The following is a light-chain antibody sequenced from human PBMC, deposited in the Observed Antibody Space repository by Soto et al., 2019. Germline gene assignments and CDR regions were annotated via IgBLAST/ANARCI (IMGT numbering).Light chain of an antibody. J-gene: IGKJ2*01. CDR3: QRYYGGPPYT. Sequence: DIVMTQSPDSLAVSLGERATINCKSSQSLLYSSNHKNYLAWYQQKPGQPPKLLIYWASTRESGVPDRFSGSGSGTDFTLTISSLQAEDVAVYYCQRYYGGPPYTFGQGTKLEIK. CDR1: QSLLYSSNHKNY. CDR2: WAS. V-gene: IGKV4-1*01.